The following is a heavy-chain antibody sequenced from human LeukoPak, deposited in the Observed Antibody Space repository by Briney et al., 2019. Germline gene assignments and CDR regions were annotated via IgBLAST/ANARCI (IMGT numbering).Heavy chain of an antibody. CDR3: AIEHYYDSSGYYYVALPFDY. V-gene: IGHV1-2*02. D-gene: IGHD3-22*01. Sequence: ASVKVSCKASGYTLTGYYMHWVRQAPGQGLEWMGWINPNSGGTNYAQKFQGRVTMTRDTSISTAYMELSRLRSDDTAVYYCAIEHYYDSSGYYYVALPFDYWGQGTLVTVSS. CDR1: GYTLTGYY. CDR2: INPNSGGT. J-gene: IGHJ4*02.